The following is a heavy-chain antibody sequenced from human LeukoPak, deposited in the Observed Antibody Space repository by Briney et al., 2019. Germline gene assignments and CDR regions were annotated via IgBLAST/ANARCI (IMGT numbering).Heavy chain of an antibody. D-gene: IGHD3-22*01. CDR2: IIPIFGTA. CDR1: GATFSRYA. Sequence: SVKVSCKASGATFSRYAISWVRQAPGQGLEWMGGIIPIFGTANYTKKFQGRVTITADESTSAAYMELSSLRSEDTAVYYCARDRYYSDSSGYTPHYFDYWGQGTLVTVSS. J-gene: IGHJ4*02. CDR3: ARDRYYSDSSGYTPHYFDY. V-gene: IGHV1-69*13.